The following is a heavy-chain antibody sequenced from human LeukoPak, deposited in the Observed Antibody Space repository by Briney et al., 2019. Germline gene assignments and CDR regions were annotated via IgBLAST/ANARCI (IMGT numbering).Heavy chain of an antibody. Sequence: GGSLRLSCAASGFTFSSYAMSWVRQAPGKGLEWVSAISGSGGSTYYADSVKGRFTISRDNSKNTLYLQMNSLRAEDTAVYYCAKGAYCGGDCKSYWYFDLWGRGTLVTASS. V-gene: IGHV3-23*01. J-gene: IGHJ2*01. CDR1: GFTFSSYA. D-gene: IGHD2-21*02. CDR2: ISGSGGST. CDR3: AKGAYCGGDCKSYWYFDL.